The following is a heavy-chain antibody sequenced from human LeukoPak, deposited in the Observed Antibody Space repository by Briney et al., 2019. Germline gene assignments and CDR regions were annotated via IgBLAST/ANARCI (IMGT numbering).Heavy chain of an antibody. CDR1: GYTFTGYH. V-gene: IGHV1-2*02. CDR2: INSNTGGT. Sequence: ASEKVSCKASGYTFTGYHMHWVRQAPGQGLEWMGCINSNTGGTQYAQNFQGRVTMSGDTSVSTVYMELSRLRSDDTAVYYCARDDSGSDLNSFDYWGQGTLVTLS. D-gene: IGHD1-26*01. CDR3: ARDDSGSDLNSFDY. J-gene: IGHJ4*02.